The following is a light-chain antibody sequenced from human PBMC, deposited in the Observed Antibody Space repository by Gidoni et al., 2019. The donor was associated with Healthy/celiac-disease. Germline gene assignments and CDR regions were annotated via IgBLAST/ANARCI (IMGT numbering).Light chain of an antibody. CDR3: QQRSNWPPFT. CDR1: QSVSSY. CDR2: DAS. J-gene: IGKJ3*01. V-gene: IGKV3-11*01. Sequence: DIVLTQSPATLSLSPGERATHSCRASQSVSSYLAWYQQKPGQAPRLLIYDASNRATGTPARFSGSGAGTDFTLTISSLEHEDFAVYYCQQRSNWPPFTFGPGTKVDIK.